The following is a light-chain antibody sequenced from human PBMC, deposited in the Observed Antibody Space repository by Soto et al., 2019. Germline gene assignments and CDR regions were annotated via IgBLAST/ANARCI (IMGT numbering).Light chain of an antibody. CDR2: RNS. CDR1: ASTIGRNY. Sequence: QSVLTQSPSSSGTPGQRVTICCSGSASTIGRNYVYWYQQLPGTAPKLLIYRNSQRPSGVPDRFSGSKSGTSASLAISGLRSEDEADYYCAAWDDNLSGFYVFGDGTKVTVL. J-gene: IGLJ1*01. CDR3: AAWDDNLSGFYV. V-gene: IGLV1-47*01.